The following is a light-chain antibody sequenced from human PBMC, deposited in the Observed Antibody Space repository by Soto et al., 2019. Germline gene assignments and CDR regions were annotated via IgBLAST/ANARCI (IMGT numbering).Light chain of an antibody. CDR2: AAS. J-gene: IGKJ2*01. Sequence: DIQLTQSPSFLSASVGDRVTITCRASQDINNYLAWYQQIPGKAPKLLIYAASSLQSGVPSRFSGSGSGTEFTLTISSLQPEDFATYYCQQFNIYPPFTFGQGTKLEIK. V-gene: IGKV1-9*01. CDR1: QDINNY. CDR3: QQFNIYPPFT.